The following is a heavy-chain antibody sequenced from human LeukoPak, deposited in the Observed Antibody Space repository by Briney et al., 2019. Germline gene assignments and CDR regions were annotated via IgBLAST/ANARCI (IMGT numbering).Heavy chain of an antibody. CDR2: IYYSGST. D-gene: IGHD2-21*02. CDR3: ARDLNAYCGGDCYENWFDP. V-gene: IGHV4-39*07. CDR1: GGSISSSSYY. J-gene: IGHJ5*02. Sequence: SETLSLTCTVSGGSISSSSYYWGWIRQPPGKGLEWIGSIYYSGSTYYNPSLKSRVTISVDTSKNQFSLKLSSVTAADTAVYYCARDLNAYCGGDCYENWFDPWGQGTLVTVSS.